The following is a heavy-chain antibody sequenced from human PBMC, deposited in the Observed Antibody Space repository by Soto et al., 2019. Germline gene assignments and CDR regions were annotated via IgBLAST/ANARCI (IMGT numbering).Heavy chain of an antibody. J-gene: IGHJ4*02. V-gene: IGHV1-46*01. D-gene: IGHD3-22*01. Sequence: ASVKVSCKASGYTFTSYYMHWVRQAPGQGLEWMGIINPSGGSTSYAQKFQGRVTITADKSTSTAYMELSSLRSEDTAVYYCARSITYYYDSSGYYRMDYWGQGTLVTVSS. CDR1: GYTFTSYY. CDR2: INPSGGST. CDR3: ARSITYYYDSSGYYRMDY.